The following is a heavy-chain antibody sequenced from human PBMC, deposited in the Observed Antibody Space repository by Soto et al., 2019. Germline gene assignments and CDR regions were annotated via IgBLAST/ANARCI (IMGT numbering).Heavy chain of an antibody. V-gene: IGHV3-53*01. CDR3: TRDGRGLGRLSLFEY. CDR2: IYSGETT. D-gene: IGHD2-21*02. J-gene: IGHJ4*02. CDR1: GFNVNSDY. Sequence: EVQLVESGGGLIHPGGSLRLSCAASGFNVNSDYMNWVRQTPGKGLEWVASIYSGETTYYADSVRGRFTISIDKSKNTLYFQLSSLRIEDSAVYYCTRDGRGLGRLSLFEYWGQGVLVTVSS.